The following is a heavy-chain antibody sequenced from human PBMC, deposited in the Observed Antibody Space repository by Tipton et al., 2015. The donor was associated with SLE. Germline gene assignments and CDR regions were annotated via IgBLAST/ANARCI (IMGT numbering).Heavy chain of an antibody. CDR2: TNHSGST. CDR3: ARDRTGDLDY. V-gene: IGHV4-34*01. CDR1: GGSISSYY. Sequence: TLSLTCTVSGGSISSYYWSWIRQPPGKGLEWIGETNHSGSTYYNPSLKSRVTISVDTSKNQFSLKLSSVTAADTAVYYCARDRTGDLDYWGQGTLVTVSS. J-gene: IGHJ4*02. D-gene: IGHD7-27*01.